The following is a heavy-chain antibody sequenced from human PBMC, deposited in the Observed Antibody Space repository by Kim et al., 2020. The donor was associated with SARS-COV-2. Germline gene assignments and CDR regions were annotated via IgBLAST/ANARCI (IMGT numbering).Heavy chain of an antibody. V-gene: IGHV3-64*01. CDR1: GFTFSSYA. Sequence: GGSLRLSCAASGFTFSSYAMHWVRQAPGKGLEYVSAISSNGGSTYYANSVKGRFTISRDNSKNTLYLQMGSLRAEDMAVYYCARAGGGRELFPLGYYGMDVWGQGTTVTVSS. CDR2: ISSNGGST. CDR3: ARAGGGRELFPLGYYGMDV. D-gene: IGHD3-10*01. J-gene: IGHJ6*02.